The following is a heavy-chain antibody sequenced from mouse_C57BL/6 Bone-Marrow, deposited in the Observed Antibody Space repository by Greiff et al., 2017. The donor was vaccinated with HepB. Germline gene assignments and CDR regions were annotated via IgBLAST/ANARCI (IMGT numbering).Heavy chain of an antibody. J-gene: IGHJ3*01. D-gene: IGHD2-2*01. CDR1: GYTFTEYT. V-gene: IGHV1-62-2*01. CDR2: FYPGSGSI. CDR3: ARHEDRPMVTTDGLWFAY. Sequence: VVKPGASVKLSCKASGYTFTEYTIHWVKQRSGQGLEWIGWFYPGSGSIKYNEKFKDKATLTADKSSSTVYMELSRLTSEDSAVYFCARHEDRPMVTTDGLWFAYWGQGTLVTVSA.